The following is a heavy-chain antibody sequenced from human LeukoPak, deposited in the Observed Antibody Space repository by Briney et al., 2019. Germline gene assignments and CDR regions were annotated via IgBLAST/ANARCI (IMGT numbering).Heavy chain of an antibody. CDR1: GFTFTSHD. Sequence: ASVKVSCTASGFTFTSHDINWVRQAPGQGLEWMGWMTPNSGNTGYAQKFQGRVTMTRNTSISTAYMELSSLRSEDTAVYYCARLSSGWQLGVDYWGQGTLVTVSS. CDR3: ARLSSGWQLGVDY. J-gene: IGHJ4*02. V-gene: IGHV1-8*01. CDR2: MTPNSGNT. D-gene: IGHD6-19*01.